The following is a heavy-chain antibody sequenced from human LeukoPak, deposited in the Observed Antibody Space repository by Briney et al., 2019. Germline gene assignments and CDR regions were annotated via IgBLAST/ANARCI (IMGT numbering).Heavy chain of an antibody. Sequence: GSLILSCTTSGFTFGDYAMSWFRQAPGKGLEWVALIRSTPYGGTTEYAASLQGRFTISRDDSKGIAYLQMNGLKPEDTAFYYCARDRGGSYYLWDYWGQGTLVTVSS. CDR2: IRSTPYGGTT. CDR1: GFTFGDYA. D-gene: IGHD1-26*01. J-gene: IGHJ4*02. CDR3: ARDRGGSYYLWDY. V-gene: IGHV3-49*03.